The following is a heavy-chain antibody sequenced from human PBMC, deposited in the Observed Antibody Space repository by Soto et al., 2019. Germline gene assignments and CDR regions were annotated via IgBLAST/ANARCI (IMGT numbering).Heavy chain of an antibody. CDR2: IMPVFPTP. J-gene: IGHJ6*02. CDR1: GGTFSTSA. Sequence: QVQLVQSGAEVKKPGSSVKVSCKASGGTFSTSAISWVRQAPGQGLEWVGGIMPVFPTPDYAQNFQGRVTINAGESTTTADLELTRLRADDTAVYYCARDKDRLQLGGNYYYILDVWGQGTAITVSS. D-gene: IGHD1-1*01. CDR3: ARDKDRLQLGGNYYYILDV. V-gene: IGHV1-69*12.